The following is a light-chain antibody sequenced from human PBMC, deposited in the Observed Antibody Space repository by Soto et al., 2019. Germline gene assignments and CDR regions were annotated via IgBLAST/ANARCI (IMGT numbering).Light chain of an antibody. V-gene: IGLV2-8*01. Sequence: QSALTQPPSASGSPGQSVTISCTGTSSDVGGYNYVSWYQQHPGKAPKLMIYEVSKRPSGVPDRFSGSKSDNTASLTVSGLQAEDEADYYCSSYAGSSNLRVFGSGTKVTVL. J-gene: IGLJ1*01. CDR1: SSDVGGYNY. CDR2: EVS. CDR3: SSYAGSSNLRV.